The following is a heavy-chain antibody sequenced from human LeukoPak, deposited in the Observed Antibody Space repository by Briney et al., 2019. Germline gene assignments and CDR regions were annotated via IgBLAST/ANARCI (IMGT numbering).Heavy chain of an antibody. V-gene: IGHV5-51*01. Sequence: GESLKISCKGSGYSFTSYWIGWVRQMPGKGLEWMGIIYPGDSDTRYSPSFQGQVTTSADKSISTAYLQWSSLKASDTAMYYCARGTMVRGVHFDYWGQGTLVTVSS. CDR1: GYSFTSYW. J-gene: IGHJ4*02. D-gene: IGHD3-10*01. CDR3: ARGTMVRGVHFDY. CDR2: IYPGDSDT.